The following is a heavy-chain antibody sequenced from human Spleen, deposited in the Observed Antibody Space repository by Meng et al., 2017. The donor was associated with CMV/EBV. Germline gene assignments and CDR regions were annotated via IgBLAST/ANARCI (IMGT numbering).Heavy chain of an antibody. CDR1: GGTFNSYA. Sequence: SVKVSCKASGGTFNSYAINWMRQAPGQGLEWMGGFIPVFSTANYAQKFQGRVTITADKSTSTAYMELSSLRSEDTAVYYCARDEGKEWLFDYWGQGTLVTVSS. CDR2: FIPVFSTA. D-gene: IGHD3-3*01. J-gene: IGHJ4*02. V-gene: IGHV1-69*06. CDR3: ARDEGKEWLFDY.